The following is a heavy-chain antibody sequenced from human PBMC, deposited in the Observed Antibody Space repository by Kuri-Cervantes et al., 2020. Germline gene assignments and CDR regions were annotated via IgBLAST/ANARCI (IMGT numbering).Heavy chain of an antibody. Sequence: GGSLRLSCAAFGFTFSSYSMNWVRQAPGKGLEWVSYISSGSSTIYYADSVKGRFTISRDNAKNSLYLQMNSLRAEDTAVYYCAKRAGGDWFDPWGQGTLVTVSS. J-gene: IGHJ5*02. CDR2: ISSGSSTI. D-gene: IGHD3-10*01. V-gene: IGHV3-48*04. CDR3: AKRAGGDWFDP. CDR1: GFTFSSYS.